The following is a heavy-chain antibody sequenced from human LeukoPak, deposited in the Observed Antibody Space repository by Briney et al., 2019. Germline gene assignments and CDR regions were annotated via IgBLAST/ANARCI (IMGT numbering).Heavy chain of an antibody. D-gene: IGHD2-21*01. V-gene: IGHV1-3*01. J-gene: IGHJ4*02. CDR2: INAGNGNT. CDR1: GYTFTSYA. CDR3: ARDGGDTLDY. Sequence: ASVKVSCKASGYTFTSYAMHWVRQAPGQRLEWMGWINAGNGNTKYSQKLQGRVTMTTDTSTSTAYMELRSLRSDDTAVYHCARDGGDTLDYWGQGTLVTVSS.